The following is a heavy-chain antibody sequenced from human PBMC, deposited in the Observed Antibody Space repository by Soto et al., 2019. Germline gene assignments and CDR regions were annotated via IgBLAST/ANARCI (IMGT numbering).Heavy chain of an antibody. CDR1: GFTFSSYA. V-gene: IGHV3-23*01. CDR3: AGPDPKYYDVWSGPTRI. D-gene: IGHD3-3*01. J-gene: IGHJ3*02. CDR2: ISGSGGST. Sequence: EVQLLESGGGLVQPGGSLRLSCAASGFTFSSYAMSWVRQAPGKGLEWVSAISGSGGSTYYADSVKGRFTISRDNSKNTLYLQMNSLRAEDTAVYYCAGPDPKYYDVWSGPTRIWGQGTMVTVCS.